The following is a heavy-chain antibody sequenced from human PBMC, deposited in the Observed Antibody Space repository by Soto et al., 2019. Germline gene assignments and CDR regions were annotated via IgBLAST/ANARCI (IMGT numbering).Heavy chain of an antibody. V-gene: IGHV3-11*01. CDR2: ITSSGSTT. D-gene: IGHD5-18*01. CDR1: GFTFSDYY. J-gene: IGHJ4*02. CDR3: ARERYSYGPYYFDY. Sequence: QVQLVESGGDLVKPGGSLRLSCAASGFTFSDYYMSWIRQAPGKGLEWVSSITSSGSTTYYTDSVKGRFTISRDNAKNSLYLQMNSLRAEDTAVYYCARERYSYGPYYFDYWCQGTLVSVSS.